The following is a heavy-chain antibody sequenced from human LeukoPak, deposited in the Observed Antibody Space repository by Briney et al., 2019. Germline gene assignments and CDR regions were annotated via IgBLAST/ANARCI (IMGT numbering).Heavy chain of an antibody. V-gene: IGHV3-30*18. CDR2: ISYDGSNK. CDR1: GFTFSSYG. Sequence: GGSLRLSCAASGFTFSSYGMHWVRQAPGRGLEGVALISYDGSNKYYADSVKGRFTISRDNSKNTLYLQMNSLRAEDTAVYYCAKDRTSYSDSSDYSTGFIAYWGQGTLVTVSS. J-gene: IGHJ4*02. CDR3: AKDRTSYSDSSDYSTGFIAY. D-gene: IGHD3-22*01.